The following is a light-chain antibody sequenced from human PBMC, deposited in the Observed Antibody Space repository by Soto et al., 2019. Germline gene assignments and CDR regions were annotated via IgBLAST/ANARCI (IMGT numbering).Light chain of an antibody. V-gene: IGKV3-15*01. CDR1: QSVSSN. Sequence: IVMTQSPATLSVSPGERASLSCRASQSVSSNLAWYQQKPGQAPRLLIYGASTRATGIPARFSGSGSGTEFTLTISRLEPEDFAVYYCQQYGSSLWTFGQGTKVDIK. J-gene: IGKJ1*01. CDR2: GAS. CDR3: QQYGSSLWT.